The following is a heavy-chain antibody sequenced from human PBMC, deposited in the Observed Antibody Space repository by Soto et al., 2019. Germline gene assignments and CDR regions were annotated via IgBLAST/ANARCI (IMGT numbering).Heavy chain of an antibody. CDR1: GGNFSSYA. J-gene: IGHJ5*02. CDR3: WSTTMCGSTSVPFVP. Sequence: SVKVSSKASGGNFSSYAISRVRQDPGEGLEWMGGLIPIIGTANSAQKFLGRVTTTADDYTITAFLELSSLLSESTAVYYCWSTTMCGSTSVPFVPGGQGTLVTVSS. D-gene: IGHD2-2*01. CDR2: LIPIIGTA. V-gene: IGHV1-69*13.